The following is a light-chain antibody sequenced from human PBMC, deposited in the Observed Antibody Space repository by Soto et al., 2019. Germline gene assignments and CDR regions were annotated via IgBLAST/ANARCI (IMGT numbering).Light chain of an antibody. Sequence: EIVMTQSPDPLSVSPGERASLSCRASQSVKTKLAWYQKKPGQPPRLLIYGASIRATGIPARFSGSGSGTEFTLTISSLQSEDFAVYYCQRYSDWPPWTFGQGTKVDI. V-gene: IGKV3-15*01. CDR2: GAS. CDR1: QSVKTK. J-gene: IGKJ1*01. CDR3: QRYSDWPPWT.